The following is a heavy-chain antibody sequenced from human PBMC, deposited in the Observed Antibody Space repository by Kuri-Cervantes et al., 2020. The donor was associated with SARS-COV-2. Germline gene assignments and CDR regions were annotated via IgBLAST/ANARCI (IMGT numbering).Heavy chain of an antibody. CDR2: INPNSGGT. Sequence: ASVKVSCKASGYTFTGYYIHWVRQAPGQGLEWMGWINPNSGGTNYAQKFQGRVTMTRDTSISTAYMELSRLRSDDTAVYYRATSFIYDSSGYGDDYWGQGTLVTVSS. D-gene: IGHD3-22*01. J-gene: IGHJ4*02. CDR3: ATSFIYDSSGYGDDY. CDR1: GYTFTGYY. V-gene: IGHV1-2*02.